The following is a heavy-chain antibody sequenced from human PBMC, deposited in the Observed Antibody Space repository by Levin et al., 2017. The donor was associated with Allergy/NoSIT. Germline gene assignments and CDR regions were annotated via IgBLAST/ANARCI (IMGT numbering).Heavy chain of an antibody. J-gene: IGHJ2*01. V-gene: IGHV3-23*01. Sequence: LGESLKISCAASGFTFGTYAVTWVRQAPGKGLEWVAFVSGSDYSTHYADSVQGRFTVSRDNSKNTLSLQMNSLRAEDTAVYYCARVLDTGNRARGYFDLWGRGTLVTVSS. CDR2: VSGSDYST. D-gene: IGHD7-27*01. CDR3: ARVLDTGNRARGYFDL. CDR1: GFTFGTYA.